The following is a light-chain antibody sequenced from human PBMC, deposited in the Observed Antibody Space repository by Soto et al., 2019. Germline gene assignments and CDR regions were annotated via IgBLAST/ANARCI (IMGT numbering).Light chain of an antibody. CDR2: KAS. CDR3: QHYNSSSEA. CDR1: QTISSW. Sequence: DIQMTQSPSTLSGSVGDRVTITCRAIQTISSWLAWYQQTPGKAPKLXIYKASTLKSGVRSRFSCSGAGTECTRTISSLQPDDFATDYCQHYNSSSEAFGQGTKVDIK. V-gene: IGKV1-5*03. J-gene: IGKJ1*01.